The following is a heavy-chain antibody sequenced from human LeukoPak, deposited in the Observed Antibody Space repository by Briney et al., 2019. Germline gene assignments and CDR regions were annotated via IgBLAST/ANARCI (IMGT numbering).Heavy chain of an antibody. D-gene: IGHD1-26*01. V-gene: IGHV5-51*01. J-gene: IGHJ4*02. CDR1: GYIFTNYW. CDR2: IYPGDSDT. Sequence: GESLQISCKGSGYIFTNYWIAWVRQMPGKGLEWMGIIYPGDSDTTYSPSFQGQVTISAETPISTAYLQWGSLKASDPAMYYCARQSDGGGSYPGYWGQGTLVTVSS. CDR3: ARQSDGGGSYPGY.